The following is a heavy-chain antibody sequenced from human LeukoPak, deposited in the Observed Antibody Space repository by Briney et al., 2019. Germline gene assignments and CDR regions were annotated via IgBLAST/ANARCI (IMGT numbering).Heavy chain of an antibody. D-gene: IGHD5-24*01. CDR2: IGASGEST. CDR3: AKDIQLST. J-gene: IGHJ3*01. Sequence: GGSLRLSCAASGFTFSVAAMTWVRQAPGKGLEWVSLIGASGESTYYADSVKGRFTISRDNSKNTLSLQMNSLRVEDTAMYFCAKDIQLSTWGLGTMVTVSS. CDR1: GFTFSVAA. V-gene: IGHV3-23*01.